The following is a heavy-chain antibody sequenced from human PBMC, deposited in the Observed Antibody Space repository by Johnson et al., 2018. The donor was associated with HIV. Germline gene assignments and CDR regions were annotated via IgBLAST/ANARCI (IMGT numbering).Heavy chain of an antibody. CDR1: GFTFSSYA. D-gene: IGHD3-16*01. V-gene: IGHV3-30*04. J-gene: IGHJ3*02. CDR2: ISYDGSNK. CDR3: ARGGWGDAFDI. Sequence: QVQLVESGGGLVKPGGSLRLSCAASGFTFSSYAMHWVRQAPGKGLEWVAVISYDGSNKYYADSVKGRFTISRDNSKNTLYLQMNSLRADDTAVYYCARGGWGDAFDIWGQGTMVTVSS.